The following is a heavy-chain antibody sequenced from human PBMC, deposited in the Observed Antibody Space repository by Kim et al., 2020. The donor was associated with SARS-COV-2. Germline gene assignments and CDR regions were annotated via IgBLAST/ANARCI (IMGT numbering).Heavy chain of an antibody. D-gene: IGHD6-19*01. Sequence: GGSLRLSCSASGFTFSRYWMHWVRQAPGKGLVWVSRISSDGSSTTYADSVKGRFTISRDNAKNTLYLQINSLRAADKAMYYCASDPDSRGWSNFDYWGQG. CDR2: ISSDGSST. CDR3: ASDPDSRGWSNFDY. V-gene: IGHV3-74*01. CDR1: GFTFSRYW. J-gene: IGHJ4*02.